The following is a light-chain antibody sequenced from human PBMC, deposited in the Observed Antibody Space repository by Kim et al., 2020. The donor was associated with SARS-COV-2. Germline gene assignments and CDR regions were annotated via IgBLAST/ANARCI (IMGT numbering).Light chain of an antibody. V-gene: IGKV1-9*01. CDR3: QQLNSYPWT. CDR2: AAS. J-gene: IGKJ1*01. CDR1: QGISSY. Sequence: ASVGDRVTIPCRASQGISSYLAWYQQKPGRAPKLLIYAASTLQSGVPSRFSGTISGTEFTLTISSLQPEDFATYYCQQLNSYPWTFGQGTKVDIK.